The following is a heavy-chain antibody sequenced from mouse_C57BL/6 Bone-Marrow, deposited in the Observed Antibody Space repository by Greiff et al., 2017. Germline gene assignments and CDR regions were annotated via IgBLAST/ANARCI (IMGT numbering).Heavy chain of an antibody. Sequence: EVQLVESGGGLVKPGGSLKLSCAASGFTFSDYGMHWVRQAPEKGLEWVAYVSSGSSTIYYADTVKGRFTISRDNAKNTLFLQMTSLRSEDTAMYYCARYYSNYGLDYWGQGTTLTVSS. J-gene: IGHJ2*01. CDR3: ARYYSNYGLDY. CDR2: VSSGSSTI. CDR1: GFTFSDYG. V-gene: IGHV5-17*01. D-gene: IGHD2-5*01.